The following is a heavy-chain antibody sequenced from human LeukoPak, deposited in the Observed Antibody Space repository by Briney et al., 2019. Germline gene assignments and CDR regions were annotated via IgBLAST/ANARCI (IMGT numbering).Heavy chain of an antibody. Sequence: SETLSLTCTVSGGSFSSYYWSWIRQPPGKGLEWIGYIYYSGSTNYNPSLKSRVTISVDTSKNQFSLKLSSVTAADTAVYYCAKTEAYYYDSSGYYFDYWGQGTLVTVSS. J-gene: IGHJ4*02. CDR3: AKTEAYYYDSSGYYFDY. CDR2: IYYSGST. CDR1: GGSFSSYY. D-gene: IGHD3-22*01. V-gene: IGHV4-59*08.